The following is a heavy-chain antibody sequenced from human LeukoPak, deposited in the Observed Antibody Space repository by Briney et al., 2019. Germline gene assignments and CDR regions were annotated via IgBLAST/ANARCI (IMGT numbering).Heavy chain of an antibody. CDR3: ARGNKRAYYYGSGSLH. Sequence: PSETLSLTCAVYGGSFSGYYWSWIRQPPGKGLEWIGEINHSGSTNYNPSLKSRVTISVDTSKNQFSLKLSSVTAADTAVYYCARGNKRAYYYGSGSLHWGQGTLVTVSS. J-gene: IGHJ4*02. CDR1: GGSFSGYY. CDR2: INHSGST. D-gene: IGHD3-10*01. V-gene: IGHV4-34*01.